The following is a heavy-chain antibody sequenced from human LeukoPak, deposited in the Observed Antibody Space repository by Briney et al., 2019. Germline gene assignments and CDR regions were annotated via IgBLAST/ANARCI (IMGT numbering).Heavy chain of an antibody. D-gene: IGHD2-2*02. CDR1: GFTFSSYS. V-gene: IGHV3-21*01. CDR3: ARGLGYCSSTSCYTGPPWSGLNFDY. CDR2: ISSSSSYI. Sequence: GGSLRLSCAASGFTFSSYSMNWVRQAPGKGLEWVSSISSSSSYIYYADSVKGRFTISRDNSKNTLYLQMNSLRAEDTAVYYCARGLGYCSSTSCYTGPPWSGLNFDYWGQGTLVTVSS. J-gene: IGHJ4*02.